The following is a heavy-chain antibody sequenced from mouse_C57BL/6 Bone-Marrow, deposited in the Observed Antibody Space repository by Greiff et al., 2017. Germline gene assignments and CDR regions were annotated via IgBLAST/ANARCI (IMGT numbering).Heavy chain of an antibody. V-gene: IGHV3-3*01. J-gene: IGHJ1*03. CDR2: TFYSGIT. CDR3: AGDDGYYGYFDV. CDR1: GFSINSDCY. D-gene: IGHD2-3*01. Sequence: EVKLVESGPSLVRPSQTLSLTCTVTGFSINSDCYWIWIRQFPGNKLEYIGYTFYSGITYYNPSLESRTYITRDTSKNQFSLKLSSVTTEDTATYYCAGDDGYYGYFDVWGTGTTVTVSS.